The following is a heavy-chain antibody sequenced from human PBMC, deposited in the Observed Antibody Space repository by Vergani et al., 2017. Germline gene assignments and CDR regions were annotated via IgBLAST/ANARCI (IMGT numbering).Heavy chain of an antibody. Sequence: EVQLVQSGAEVKKPGESLKISCKGSRYSFTSYWIGWVRQRPGKGLEWMGIIYPGDSDTRYSPSFQGQVNISADKSISTAYLQWSSLKASDTAMYYCARGAVAASYYYGMDVWGQGTTVTVSS. V-gene: IGHV5-51*01. CDR1: RYSFTSYW. J-gene: IGHJ6*02. CDR3: ARGAVAASYYYGMDV. CDR2: IYPGDSDT. D-gene: IGHD6-19*01.